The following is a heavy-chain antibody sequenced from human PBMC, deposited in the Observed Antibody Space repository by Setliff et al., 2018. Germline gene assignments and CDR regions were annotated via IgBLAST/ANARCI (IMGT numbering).Heavy chain of an antibody. CDR3: ARGWAALGIIGY. D-gene: IGHD7-27*01. J-gene: IGHJ4*02. CDR1: GYTFTSYG. Sequence: ASVKVSCKASGYTFTSYGISWVRQAPGQGLEWMGWISAYNGNTGSTQKFQGRVTMTRNTSTSTAYMELSRLTSEDTAVYFCARGWAALGIIGYWGQGTLVTVSS. V-gene: IGHV1-18*01. CDR2: ISAYNGNT.